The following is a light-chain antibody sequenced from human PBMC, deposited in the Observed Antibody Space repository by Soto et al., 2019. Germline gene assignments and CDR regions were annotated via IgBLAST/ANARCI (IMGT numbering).Light chain of an antibody. J-gene: IGLJ1*01. CDR1: SSNIGSNY. Sequence: QSVLTQPPSASGTPGQRVTISCSGSSSNIGSNYVYWYQQLPRTAPKLLIYRNNQRPSGVTDRFSGSNSGTSASLAISGLRYEDEDDYYCAAWDDSLSEWVFGTGTKVTVL. V-gene: IGLV1-47*01. CDR2: RNN. CDR3: AAWDDSLSEWV.